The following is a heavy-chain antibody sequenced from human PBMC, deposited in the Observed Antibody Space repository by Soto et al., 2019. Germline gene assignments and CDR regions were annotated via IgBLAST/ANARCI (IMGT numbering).Heavy chain of an antibody. CDR1: GGSISSRNW. CDR3: ARHHDS. V-gene: IGHV4-4*02. Sequence: SETLSLTCAVSGGSISSRNWWNWVRQPPGKGLEWIGKIYHSGSTNYNPSLKSRVTISVDKSKNQFSLKLNSVTAADTAVYYCARHHDSWGQGTLVTVSS. J-gene: IGHJ4*02. CDR2: IYHSGST.